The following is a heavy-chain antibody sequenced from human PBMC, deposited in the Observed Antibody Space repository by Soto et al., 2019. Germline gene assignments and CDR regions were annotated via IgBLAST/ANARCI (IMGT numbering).Heavy chain of an antibody. CDR1: GYSFSSHA. CDR3: ARGLALSTSCYWGDGLHS. Sequence: QVQLEQSGSEVKKSGSSVKVSCKASGYSFSSHAITWVRQAPGQGLEWMGGIIPVFGTPSYAQKFQGRVTISADKSTNTSYLELRSLRSEDTAVYYCARGLALSTSCYWGDGLHSWGQGTQVTVSS. J-gene: IGHJ4*02. D-gene: IGHD2-2*01. CDR2: IIPVFGTP. V-gene: IGHV1-69*06.